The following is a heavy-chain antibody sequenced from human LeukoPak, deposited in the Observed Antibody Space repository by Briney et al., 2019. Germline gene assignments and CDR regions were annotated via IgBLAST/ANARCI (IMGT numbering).Heavy chain of an antibody. J-gene: IGHJ6*02. CDR1: GDSVLSYSAA. CDR3: ARTSCSTGCDYGLDV. V-gene: IGHV6-1*01. Sequence: SQTLSLTCAISGDSVLSYSAAWNWIRQSPSGGHEWLGRTYYRSKWYNDYAVSLKSRITISPDTSKNQFSLQLNSLTPEDAAVYYCARTSCSTGCDYGLDVWGQGTTVTVSS. D-gene: IGHD2-2*01. CDR2: TYYRSKWYN.